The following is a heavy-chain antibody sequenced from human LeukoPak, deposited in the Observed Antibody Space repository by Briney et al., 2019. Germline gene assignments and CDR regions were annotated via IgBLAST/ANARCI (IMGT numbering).Heavy chain of an antibody. CDR2: ISYDGSNE. CDR3: ARVGYYSSGPFSYFDY. CDR1: GFTFSRYA. V-gene: IGHV3-30-3*01. J-gene: IGHJ4*02. D-gene: IGHD3-10*01. Sequence: PGRSQRLSCAASGFTFSRYAMHWVRQAPGKGLEWVAVISYDGSNEYYADSVKGRFTISRDSSENTLYLQMNSLRVEDTAVYHCARVGYYSSGPFSYFDYWGQGTLVTVSS.